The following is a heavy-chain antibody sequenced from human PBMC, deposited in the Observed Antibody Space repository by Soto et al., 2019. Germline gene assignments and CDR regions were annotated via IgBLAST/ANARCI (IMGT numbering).Heavy chain of an antibody. J-gene: IGHJ4*02. D-gene: IGHD2-21*02. V-gene: IGHV1-69*12. Sequence: QVQLVQSGAEVKKPGSSVKVSCKASGGTFSSYAISWVRQAPGQGLEWMGGIIPIFGTANYAQKFQGRVTITADESTSTAYMELSSLRSEDTAVYYSARDMRYCGGDCYLSLGYWGQGTLVTVSS. CDR1: GGTFSSYA. CDR2: IIPIFGTA. CDR3: ARDMRYCGGDCYLSLGY.